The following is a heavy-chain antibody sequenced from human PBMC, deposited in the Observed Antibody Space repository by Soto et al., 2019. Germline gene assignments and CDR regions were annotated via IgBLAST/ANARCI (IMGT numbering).Heavy chain of an antibody. J-gene: IGHJ3*02. Sequence: SETLSLTCTVSGGSISSSSYYWGWIRQPPGKGLEWIGSIYHSGSTNYNPSLKSRVTISVDKSKNQFSLKLSSVTAADTAVYYCARSFRAVGYYYDSSGYSDHDAFDIWGQGTMVTVSS. V-gene: IGHV4-39*07. CDR2: IYHSGST. CDR1: GGSISSSSYY. D-gene: IGHD3-22*01. CDR3: ARSFRAVGYYYDSSGYSDHDAFDI.